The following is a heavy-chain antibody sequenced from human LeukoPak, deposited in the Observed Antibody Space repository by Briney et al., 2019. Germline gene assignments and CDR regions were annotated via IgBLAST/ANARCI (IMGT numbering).Heavy chain of an antibody. CDR1: GYSISSGYY. CDR3: ARGGSSSWYSGSSYYFDY. J-gene: IGHJ4*02. CDR2: IYHSGST. V-gene: IGHV4-38-2*02. D-gene: IGHD6-13*01. Sequence: SETLSLTCTVSGYSISSGYYWGWIRQPPGKGLEWIGSIYHSGSTYYNPSLKSRVTISVDTSKNQFSLKLSSVTAADMAVYYCARGGSSSWYSGSSYYFDYWGQGTLVTVSS.